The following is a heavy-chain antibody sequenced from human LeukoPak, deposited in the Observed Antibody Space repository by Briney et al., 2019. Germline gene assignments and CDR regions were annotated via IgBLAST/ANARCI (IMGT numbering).Heavy chain of an antibody. D-gene: IGHD2-21*01. CDR2: ISAYNGNT. CDR3: ARRVGDYYYYYMDV. Sequence: GASVKVSCKASGYTFTSYGISWVRQAPGQGLEWVGWISAYNGNTNYAQKLQGRVTMTTDTSTSTAYMELRSLRSDDTAVYYCARRVGDYYYYYMDVWGKGTTVTVSS. V-gene: IGHV1-18*01. J-gene: IGHJ6*03. CDR1: GYTFTSYG.